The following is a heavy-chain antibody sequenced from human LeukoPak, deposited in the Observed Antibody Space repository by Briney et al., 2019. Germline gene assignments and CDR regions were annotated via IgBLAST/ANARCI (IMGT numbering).Heavy chain of an antibody. V-gene: IGHV4-34*01. J-gene: IGHJ4*02. Sequence: PSETLSLTCVVYGGSFSGYHWSWIRQPPGEGLEWIGEINHSGSTNYNPSLKSRVSISVDTSKNQFSLKLPSVTAADTAVYYCARRDGHIIMVRGVITAAQPFDYWGQGTLVTVSS. D-gene: IGHD3-10*01. CDR3: ARRDGHIIMVRGVITAAQPFDY. CDR2: INHSGST. CDR1: GGSFSGYH.